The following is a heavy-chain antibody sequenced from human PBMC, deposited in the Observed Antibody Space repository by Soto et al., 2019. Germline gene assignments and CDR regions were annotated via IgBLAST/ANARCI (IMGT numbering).Heavy chain of an antibody. Sequence: ETLSLTCTVSGGSFKSGSYSWSWIRQPPGKGLEWIGYVYHTGRTSYNPSLKSRVSISMDTSENQFSLNLDSVTAADTAVYFCARDFAYFDSWGQGTLVTVSS. CDR1: GGSFKSGSYS. D-gene: IGHD3-3*01. J-gene: IGHJ4*02. CDR3: ARDFAYFDS. V-gene: IGHV4-61*01. CDR2: VYHTGRT.